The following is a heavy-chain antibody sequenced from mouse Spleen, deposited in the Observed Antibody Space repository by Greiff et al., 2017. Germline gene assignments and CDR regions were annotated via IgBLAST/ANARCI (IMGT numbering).Heavy chain of an antibody. D-gene: IGHD1-2*01. CDR3: ARQELRLQAWFAY. Sequence: EVKLVESGGGLVKPGGSLKLSCAASGFAFSSYDMSWVRQTPEKRLEWVAYISSGGGSTYYPDTVKGRFTISRDNAKNTLYLQMSSLKSEDTAMYYCARQELRLQAWFAYWGQGTLVTVSA. V-gene: IGHV5-12-1*01. CDR1: GFAFSSYD. CDR2: ISSGGGST. J-gene: IGHJ3*01.